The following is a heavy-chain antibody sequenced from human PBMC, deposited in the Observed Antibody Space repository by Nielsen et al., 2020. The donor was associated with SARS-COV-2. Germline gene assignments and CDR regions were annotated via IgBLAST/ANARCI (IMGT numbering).Heavy chain of an antibody. CDR2: ISADGIDK. Sequence: GESLKISCAASGFTFSNFAMHWVRQAPGKGLEWVATISADGIDKYYADSVKGRFTLSRDNSKNTLYLQMNSLRVEDTAVYFCAKDYYDTHAYLPDGFDVWGQGTMVTVSS. CDR3: AKDYYDTHAYLPDGFDV. D-gene: IGHD3-22*01. V-gene: IGHV3-30*18. CDR1: GFTFSNFA. J-gene: IGHJ3*01.